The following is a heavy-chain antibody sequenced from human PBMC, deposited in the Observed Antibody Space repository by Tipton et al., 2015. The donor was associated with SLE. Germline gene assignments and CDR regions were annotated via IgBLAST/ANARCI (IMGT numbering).Heavy chain of an antibody. J-gene: IGHJ4*02. CDR2: IYYSGTT. V-gene: IGHV4-39*01. CDR1: GGSMSGSSSY. Sequence: TLSLTCNVSGGSMSGSSSYWDWIGQPPGKGLEWIGSIYYSGTTYYNPSLKSRATIDVDTSKNQFSLKLNSGTAADTAVYYCARPYGSGTIDYWGQGILVTVSS. D-gene: IGHD3-10*01. CDR3: ARPYGSGTIDY.